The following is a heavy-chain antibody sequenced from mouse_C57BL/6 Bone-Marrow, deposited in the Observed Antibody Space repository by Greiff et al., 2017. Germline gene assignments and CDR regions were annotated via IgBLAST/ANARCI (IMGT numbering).Heavy chain of an antibody. V-gene: IGHV1-39*01. CDR1: GYSFTDYN. Sequence: VQLQQSGPELVKPGASVKISCKASGYSFTDYNMNWVKQSNGKSLEWIGVINPNYGTTSYNQKFKGKATLTVVQSSSSAYMQLNILASEVSAVYYCARGYEYDYARNYWGQRTSVTVSS. CDR2: INPNYGTT. D-gene: IGHD2-4*01. CDR3: ARGYEYDYARNY. J-gene: IGHJ4*01.